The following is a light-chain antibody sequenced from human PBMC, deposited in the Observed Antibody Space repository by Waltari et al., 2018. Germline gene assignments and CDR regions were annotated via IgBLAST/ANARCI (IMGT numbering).Light chain of an antibody. CDR1: SSNVGRYNL. CDR2: EGS. Sequence: QSALTQPASVSGSPGQSITISCTGTSSNVGRYNLVYWYQQHPGKAPKLMIYEGSKRPSGVSNRFSGSKSGNTASLTISGLQAEDEADYYCCSYTAGSTWVFGGGTKLTVL. V-gene: IGLV2-23*01. CDR3: CSYTAGSTWV. J-gene: IGLJ3*02.